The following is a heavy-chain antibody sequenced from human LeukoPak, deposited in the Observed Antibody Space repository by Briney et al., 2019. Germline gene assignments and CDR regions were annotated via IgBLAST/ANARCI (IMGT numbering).Heavy chain of an antibody. Sequence: PSETLSLTCAVSGYSINSGYYWGWIRQPPGKGLEFIGSIHHSGSTFYNPSLKSRVTISVDTSKNQFSLKLTSVPAADTAVYYCARYGHEFESWGQGTLVTVSS. CDR2: IHHSGST. CDR1: GYSINSGYY. J-gene: IGHJ4*02. CDR3: ARYGHEFES. D-gene: IGHD4-17*01. V-gene: IGHV4-38-2*01.